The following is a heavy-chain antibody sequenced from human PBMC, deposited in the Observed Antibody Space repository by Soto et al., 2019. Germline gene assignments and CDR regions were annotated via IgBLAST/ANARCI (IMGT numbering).Heavy chain of an antibody. Sequence: GGSLRLSCAASGFTFDDYAMHWVRQAPGKGLEGVSGISWNSGIIGSADPVKGRFTICIDNAKNSLYLQMHLLRAEDAVTSCCTNDVVSSIGIDKGSFANRGQDTRVTVSA. V-gene: IGHV3-9*01. CDR2: ISWNSGII. J-gene: IGHJ1*01. CDR3: TNDVVSSIGIDKGSFAN. D-gene: IGHD2-2*01. CDR1: GFTFDDYA.